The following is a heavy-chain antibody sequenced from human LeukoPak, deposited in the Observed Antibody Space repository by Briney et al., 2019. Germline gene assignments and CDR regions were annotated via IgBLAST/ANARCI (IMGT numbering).Heavy chain of an antibody. Sequence: GASVKVSCKVSGYTLTELSMHWVRQAPGKGLEWMGGFDPEDGETIYAQKFQGRVTMTGDTSTDTAYMELSSLRSEDTAVYYCATDQWTVTTKDAFDIWGQGTMVTVSS. CDR3: ATDQWTVTTKDAFDI. CDR2: FDPEDGET. D-gene: IGHD4-17*01. V-gene: IGHV1-24*01. CDR1: GYTLTELS. J-gene: IGHJ3*02.